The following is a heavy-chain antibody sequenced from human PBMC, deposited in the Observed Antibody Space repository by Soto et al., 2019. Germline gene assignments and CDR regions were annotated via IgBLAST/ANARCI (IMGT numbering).Heavy chain of an antibody. V-gene: IGHV1-46*03. CDR3: ARDDIVATIPSIYYFDY. Sequence: QVQLVQSGAEVKKPGASVKVSCKASGYTFTSYYMHWVRQAPGQGLEWMGIINPSGGSTSYAQKFQGRVTMTRDTSTSTVYMELSSLRSEDTAVYYCARDDIVATIPSIYYFDYWGQGTLVTVSS. D-gene: IGHD5-12*01. CDR1: GYTFTSYY. CDR2: INPSGGST. J-gene: IGHJ4*02.